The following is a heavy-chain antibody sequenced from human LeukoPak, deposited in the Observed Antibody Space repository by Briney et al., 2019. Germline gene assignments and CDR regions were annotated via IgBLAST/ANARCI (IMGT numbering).Heavy chain of an antibody. CDR2: IYPGDSDT. CDR3: ARRPGGSGSWAPLGLRAFDI. CDR1: GYSFTSYW. Sequence: GESLKISCKGSGYSFTSYWIGWVRQMPGKGLEWMGIIYPGDSDTRYSPSFQGQVTISADKSISTAYLQWSSLKASDTAMYYCARRPGGSGSWAPLGLRAFDIWGQGTMVTVSS. J-gene: IGHJ3*02. D-gene: IGHD3-10*01. V-gene: IGHV5-51*01.